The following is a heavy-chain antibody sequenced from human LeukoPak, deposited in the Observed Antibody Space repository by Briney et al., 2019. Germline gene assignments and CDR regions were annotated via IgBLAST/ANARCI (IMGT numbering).Heavy chain of an antibody. V-gene: IGHV1-69*05. CDR2: IIPIFGTA. D-gene: IGHD4-17*01. J-gene: IGHJ4*02. Sequence: ASVKVSCKASGGTFSSYAISWVRQAPGQGLEWMGRIIPIFGTANYAQKFQGRVTTTTDESTSTAYMELSSLRSEDTAVYYCARGTYDYGDYVAIDYWGQGTLVTVSS. CDR3: ARGTYDYGDYVAIDY. CDR1: GGTFSSYA.